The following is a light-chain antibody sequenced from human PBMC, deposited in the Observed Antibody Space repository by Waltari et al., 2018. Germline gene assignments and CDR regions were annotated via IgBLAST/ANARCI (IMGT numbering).Light chain of an antibody. Sequence: SYGMTQPPSVSVAPGKTARLTCGGNNIGSKRVHWYQQKPGQAPVLVVYDDSDRPSGSPERFSGFNSGKTATLTISRVEAGDEADYYCQVWDSSSDVVFGGGTKLTVL. CDR1: NIGSKR. V-gene: IGLV3-21*03. CDR3: QVWDSSSDVV. J-gene: IGLJ2*01. CDR2: DDS.